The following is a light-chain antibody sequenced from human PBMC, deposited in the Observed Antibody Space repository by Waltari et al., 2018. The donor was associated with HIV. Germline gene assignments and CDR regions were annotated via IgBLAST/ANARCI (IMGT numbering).Light chain of an antibody. CDR1: QSIGTS. CDR2: DAS. V-gene: IGKV3-11*01. CDR3: QQRSNWPPLT. J-gene: IGKJ4*01. Sequence: EIVLTQSPATLSVSPGDRATLSCRASQSIGTSLAWYQQKPGQAPSLIIYDASRGAIGIPARFSGSGSGTDFTLTISNVEPEDFAVEYCQQRSNWPPLTFGGGTKVEIK.